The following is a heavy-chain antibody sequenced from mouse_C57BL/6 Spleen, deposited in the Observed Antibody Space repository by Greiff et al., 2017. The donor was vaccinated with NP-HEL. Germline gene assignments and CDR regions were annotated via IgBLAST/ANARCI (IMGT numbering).Heavy chain of an antibody. CDR2: ISSGSSTI. CDR3: ARHYYGRGFAY. D-gene: IGHD1-1*01. V-gene: IGHV5-17*01. CDR1: GFTFSDYG. J-gene: IGHJ3*01. Sequence: DVKLVESGGGLVKPGGSLKLSCAASGFTFSDYGMHWVRQAPEKGLEWVAYISSGSSTIYYADTVKGRFTISRDNAKNTLVLQMTSLRSEDTAMYYCARHYYGRGFAYWGQGTLVTVSA.